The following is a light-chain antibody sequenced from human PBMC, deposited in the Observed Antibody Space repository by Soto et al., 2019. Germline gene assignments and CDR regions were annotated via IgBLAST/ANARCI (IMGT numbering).Light chain of an antibody. J-gene: IGKJ4*01. CDR3: QNYNSAPLT. Sequence: DIQMTQSPSSLSASVGDRVTITCRASQDISNSLAWYQQKPGQVPKVLIYATSILQAGLPARFSGSGSGTDSPRTISSLQPEDVATYYCQNYNSAPLTFGGGTKVEI. V-gene: IGKV1-27*01. CDR1: QDISNS. CDR2: ATS.